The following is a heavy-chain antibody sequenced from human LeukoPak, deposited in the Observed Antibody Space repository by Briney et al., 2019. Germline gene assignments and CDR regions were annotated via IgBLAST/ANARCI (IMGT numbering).Heavy chain of an antibody. J-gene: IGHJ5*02. CDR3: ARVRLDSSSWARFDP. Sequence: ASVKVSCKASGYTFTSYGISWVRQAPGQGLEWMGWISAYNGNTNYAQKLQGRVTVTTDTSTSTAYMELRSLRSDDTAVYYCARVRLDSSSWARFDPWGQGTLVTVSS. V-gene: IGHV1-18*01. D-gene: IGHD6-13*01. CDR2: ISAYNGNT. CDR1: GYTFTSYG.